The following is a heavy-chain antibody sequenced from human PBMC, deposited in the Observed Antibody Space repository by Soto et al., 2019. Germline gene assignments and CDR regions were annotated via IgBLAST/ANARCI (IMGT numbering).Heavy chain of an antibody. V-gene: IGHV1-18*04. CDR2: ISPYNGNT. J-gene: IGHJ5*02. Sequence: GASVKVSCKASGYTFTSYGISWVRQAPGQGLEWMGWISPYNGNTNYAQKFQGRVTMTTDTSTGTAYMELRSLRSDDTAVYYCARVALVRAVIIDWFDPWGQGNLVTVSS. D-gene: IGHD3-10*01. CDR3: ARVALVRAVIIDWFDP. CDR1: GYTFTSYG.